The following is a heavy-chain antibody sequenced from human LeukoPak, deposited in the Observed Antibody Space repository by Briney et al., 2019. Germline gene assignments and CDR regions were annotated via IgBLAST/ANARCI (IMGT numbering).Heavy chain of an antibody. J-gene: IGHJ5*02. CDR3: ARGFYCSGGSCYSLSWFDP. CDR2: IYYSGST. Sequence: SETLSLTCTVSGVSISSYYWSWIRQPPGRGLEWIGYIYYSGSTYYNPSLKSRVTISVDTSKNQFSLKLSSVTAADTAVYYCARGFYCSGGSCYSLSWFDPWGQGTLVTVSS. CDR1: GVSISSYY. V-gene: IGHV4-59*06. D-gene: IGHD2-15*01.